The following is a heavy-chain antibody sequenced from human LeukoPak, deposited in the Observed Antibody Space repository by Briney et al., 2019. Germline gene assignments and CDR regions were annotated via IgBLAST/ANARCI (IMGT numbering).Heavy chain of an antibody. CDR1: GFTFTNYG. Sequence: GGSLRLSCAASGFTFTNYGMHWVRQAPGKGLEWVAFIRYDGSNKYYADSVKGRFTISRDNSKNTLYLQMNSLRAEDTAVYYCAKGSKAAIFTRDHYMDVWGKGSTVTISS. CDR3: AKGSKAAIFTRDHYMDV. J-gene: IGHJ6*03. CDR2: IRYDGSNK. D-gene: IGHD3-3*01. V-gene: IGHV3-30*02.